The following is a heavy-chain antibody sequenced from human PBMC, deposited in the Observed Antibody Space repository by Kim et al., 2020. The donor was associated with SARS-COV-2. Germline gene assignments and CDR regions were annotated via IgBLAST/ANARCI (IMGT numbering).Heavy chain of an antibody. D-gene: IGHD3-22*01. V-gene: IGHV5-10-1*01. J-gene: IGHJ4*02. CDR2: IDPSDSYT. CDR3: ARGYYDSSGYYFFSFDY. Sequence: GESLKISCKGSGYSFTSYWISWVRQMPGKGLEWMGRIDPSDSYTNYSPSFQGHVTISADKSISTAYLQWSSLKASDTAMYYCARGYYDSSGYYFFSFDYWGQGTLVTVSS. CDR1: GYSFTSYW.